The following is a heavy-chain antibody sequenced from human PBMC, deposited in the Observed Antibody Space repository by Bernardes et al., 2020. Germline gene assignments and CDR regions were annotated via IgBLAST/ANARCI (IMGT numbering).Heavy chain of an antibody. CDR3: ARESPELLNWFDP. J-gene: IGHJ5*02. CDR2: INPNSGGT. D-gene: IGHD1-7*01. V-gene: IGHV1-2*02. CDR1: GYTFTGYY. Sequence: ASVKVSCKASGYTFTGYYMHWVRQAPGQGLEWMGWINPNSGGTNYAQKFQGRVTMTRDTSISTAYMELSRLRSDDTAVYYCARESPELLNWFDPWGQGTLVTVSS.